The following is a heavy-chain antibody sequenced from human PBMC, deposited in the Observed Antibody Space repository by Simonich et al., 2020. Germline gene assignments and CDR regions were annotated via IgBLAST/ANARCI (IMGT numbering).Heavy chain of an antibody. V-gene: IGHV3-33*01. Sequence: QVQLVESGGGVVQPGRSLRLSCAASGFTFSSYGMHWVRQAPGKGLEWGADIWYDGSNKYYADSVKGRFTISRDNSMNTLYLQMNSLRAEDTAVYYCARDRYCSGGSCYYFDYWGQGTLVTVSS. CDR1: GFTFSSYG. CDR3: ARDRYCSGGSCYYFDY. CDR2: IWYDGSNK. D-gene: IGHD2-15*01. J-gene: IGHJ4*02.